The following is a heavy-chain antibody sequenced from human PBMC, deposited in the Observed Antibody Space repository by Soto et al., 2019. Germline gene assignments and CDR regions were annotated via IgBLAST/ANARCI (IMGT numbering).Heavy chain of an antibody. Sequence: QVQLQESGPGLVKPSETLSLTCTVSSGSISSYYWSWIRQPPGKGLEWIGYIYYSGSTNYNPSLKSRVTISVDTSKNQFSLKLSSVTAADTAVYYCARVAYCSGGSCYSDWYFDLWGRGTLVTVSS. V-gene: IGHV4-59*01. CDR1: SGSISSYY. D-gene: IGHD2-15*01. J-gene: IGHJ2*01. CDR3: ARVAYCSGGSCYSDWYFDL. CDR2: IYYSGST.